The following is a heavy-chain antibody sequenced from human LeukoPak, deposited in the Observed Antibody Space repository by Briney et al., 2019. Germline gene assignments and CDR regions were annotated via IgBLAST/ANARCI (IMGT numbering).Heavy chain of an antibody. CDR3: ARGYYDILTGYYAVEVPFDY. CDR1: GYTFTGYY. CDR2: INPNRGGT. J-gene: IGHJ4*02. D-gene: IGHD3-9*01. Sequence: ASVKVSCKASGYTFTGYYMHWVRQAPGQGLEWMGWINPNRGGTNYAQKFQGRVTMTRDTSISTAYMELSRLRSDDTAVYYCARGYYDILTGYYAVEVPFDYWGQGTLVTVSS. V-gene: IGHV1-2*02.